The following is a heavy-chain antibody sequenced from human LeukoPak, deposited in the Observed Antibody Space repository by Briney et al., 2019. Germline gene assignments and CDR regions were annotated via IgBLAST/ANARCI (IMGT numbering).Heavy chain of an antibody. CDR3: ARVPVAGTGLYCFDY. D-gene: IGHD6-19*01. Sequence: GGSLRLSCAASGFTFDDYGMSWVRQAPGKGLEWVSGINWNGGSTGYADSVKGRFTISRDNAKNSLYLQMNSLRAEDTALYYCARVPVAGTGLYCFDYWGQGTLVTVSS. CDR1: GFTFDDYG. J-gene: IGHJ4*02. CDR2: INWNGGST. V-gene: IGHV3-20*04.